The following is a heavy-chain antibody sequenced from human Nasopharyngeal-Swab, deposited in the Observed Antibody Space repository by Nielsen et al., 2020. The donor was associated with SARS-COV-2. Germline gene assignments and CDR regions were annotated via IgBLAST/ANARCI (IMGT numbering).Heavy chain of an antibody. CDR3: ARVGYGGPFDY. V-gene: IGHV3-7*01. CDR2: IKQDGSEK. CDR1: GFTFSSYW. J-gene: IGHJ4*02. Sequence: GGSLRLSCAASGFTFSSYWMSWVRQAPGKGLEWLANIKQDGSEKYYVDSVKGRFTISRDNAKNSLYLQLNSLRAEDTAVYYCARVGYGGPFDYWGQGTLVTVSS. D-gene: IGHD4-23*01.